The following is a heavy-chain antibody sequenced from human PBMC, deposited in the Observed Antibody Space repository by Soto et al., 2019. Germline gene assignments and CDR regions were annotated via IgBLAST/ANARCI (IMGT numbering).Heavy chain of an antibody. V-gene: IGHV4-30-4*01. D-gene: IGHD5-12*01. J-gene: IGHJ4*02. Sequence: PSGTLSPTCTFSCGSISSGDFYWGWVRPPPGKGLEWIGYIYYSGSTYYNPSLKSRVTISVDTSKNQFSLKLSSVTAADTAVYYCARAGGVVATIFSFIDYWGQGTLVTVSS. CDR2: IYYSGST. CDR1: CGSISSGDFY. CDR3: ARAGGVVATIFSFIDY.